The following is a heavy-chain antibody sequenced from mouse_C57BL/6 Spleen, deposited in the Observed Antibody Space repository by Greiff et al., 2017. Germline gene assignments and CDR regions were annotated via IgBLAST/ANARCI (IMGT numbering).Heavy chain of an antibody. V-gene: IGHV2-2*01. CDR1: GFSLTSYG. CDR3: ASPGGKGDFGY. Sequence: QVQLQQSGPGLVQPSQSLSITCTVSGFSLTSYGVHWVRQSPGKGLEWLGVIWSGGSTDYNAAFISRLSISKDKSKCQVFFRMNSPQADDTAIYFCASPGGKGDFGYWGQGTLVTVSA. J-gene: IGHJ3*01. CDR2: IWSGGST.